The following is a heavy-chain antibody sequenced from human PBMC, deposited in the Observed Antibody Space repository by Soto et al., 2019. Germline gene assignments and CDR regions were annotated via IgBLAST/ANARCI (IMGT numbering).Heavy chain of an antibody. CDR2: IYYSGNT. CDR1: GGSISSSIYY. CDR3: ARQRGYFDY. V-gene: IGHV4-39*01. J-gene: IGHJ4*02. Sequence: QLQLQESGPGLVKPSETVSLSCTVSGGSISSSIYYWGWIRQPPGKGLEWIGSIYYSGNTYYNPSLRSRVTISVATSKNQFSLRLSSVTAADTAVYYCARQRGYFDYWAQGTLVTVSS.